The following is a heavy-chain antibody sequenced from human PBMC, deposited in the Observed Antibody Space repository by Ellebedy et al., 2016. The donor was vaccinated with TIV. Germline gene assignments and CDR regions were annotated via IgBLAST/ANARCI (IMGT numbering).Heavy chain of an antibody. Sequence: GESLKISXAASGFTLSSYWTHWVRQAPGKGLVWVSCINSDGNGIRYADSVKGRFTISRDNAKNTLYLQMNSLRVEDTAVYFCFGSGYSPGYFDYWGQGTLVTVSS. J-gene: IGHJ4*02. V-gene: IGHV3-74*01. CDR1: GFTLSSYW. CDR3: FGSGYSPGYFDY. CDR2: INSDGNGI. D-gene: IGHD3-10*01.